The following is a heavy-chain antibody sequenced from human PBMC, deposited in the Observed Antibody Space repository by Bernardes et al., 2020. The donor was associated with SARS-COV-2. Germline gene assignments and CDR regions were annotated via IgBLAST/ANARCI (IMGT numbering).Heavy chain of an antibody. D-gene: IGHD3-16*01. V-gene: IGHV1-2*02. CDR3: ARAPSTFYGLDV. CDR1: GYSFSAFY. CDR2: IDPKSGYT. J-gene: IGHJ6*02. Sequence: SVKVSCRASGYSFSAFYIYWVRQAPGQGLEWMGWIDPKSGYTNYAQKFQGGVILTRDTSISTAYMDMSGLTSDDTAMYFCARAPSTFYGLDVWGQGTTVTVS.